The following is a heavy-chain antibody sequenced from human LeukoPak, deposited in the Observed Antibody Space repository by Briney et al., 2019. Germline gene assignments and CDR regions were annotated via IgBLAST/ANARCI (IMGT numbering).Heavy chain of an antibody. CDR3: VAIVGATYYDFWSGYYLFDY. CDR1: GYTFTSYG. V-gene: IGHV1-18*01. CDR2: ISAYNGNT. D-gene: IGHD3-3*01. J-gene: IGHJ4*02. Sequence: GASVKVSCKASGYTFTSYGISWVRQAPGQGPEWMGWISAYNGNTNYAQKLQGRVTMTTDTSTSTAYMELRSLRSDDTAVYYCVAIVGATYYDFWSGYYLFDYWGQGTLVTVSS.